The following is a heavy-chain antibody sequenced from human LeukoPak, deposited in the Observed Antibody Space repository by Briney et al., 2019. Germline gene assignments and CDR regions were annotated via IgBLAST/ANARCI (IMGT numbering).Heavy chain of an antibody. Sequence: SETLSLTCTVSGGSISSSSYYWGWIREPPGKGLEWIGSIYYSGNTYYNPSLKSRVTISVDTSKNQFSLKLSSVTAADTAVYYCARQQNRGYGLPFDYWGQGTLVTVSS. V-gene: IGHV4-39*01. CDR1: GGSISSSSYY. J-gene: IGHJ4*02. D-gene: IGHD5-12*01. CDR3: ARQQNRGYGLPFDY. CDR2: IYYSGNT.